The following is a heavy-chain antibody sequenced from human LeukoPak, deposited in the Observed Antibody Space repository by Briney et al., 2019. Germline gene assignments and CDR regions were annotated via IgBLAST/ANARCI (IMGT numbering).Heavy chain of an antibody. D-gene: IGHD3-3*01. CDR3: ARGQGDFWSGSYYYYYMDV. V-gene: IGHV3-23*01. CDR2: ISGSGGGT. CDR1: GITLSNYG. J-gene: IGHJ6*03. Sequence: GGSLRLSCAVSGITLSNYGMSWVRQAPGKGLEWVAGISGSGGGTNYADSVKGRFTISRDNRKNTLYLQMNSLRAEDTALYYCARGQGDFWSGSYYYYYMDVWGKGTTVTVSS.